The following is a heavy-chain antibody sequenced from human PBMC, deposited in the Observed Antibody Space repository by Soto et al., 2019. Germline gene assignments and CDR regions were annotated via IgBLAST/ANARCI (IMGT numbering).Heavy chain of an antibody. CDR3: ARGEYAFDI. V-gene: IGHV4-59*01. Sequence: QVQLQESGPGLVKPSETLSLTCTVSGGSISSYYWSWIRQPPGKGLEWIGYIYYSGSTNYNPSLKSRVTISVDTSKNQFSLKLSSVTAAETAVYYCARGEYAFDIWGQGTMVTVSS. CDR2: IYYSGST. CDR1: GGSISSYY. J-gene: IGHJ3*02.